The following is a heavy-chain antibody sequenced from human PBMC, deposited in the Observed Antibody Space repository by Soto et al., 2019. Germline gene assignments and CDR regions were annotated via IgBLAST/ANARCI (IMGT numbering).Heavy chain of an antibody. CDR2: IGTDSNT. CDR3: VRKNPGTRPFDY. J-gene: IGHJ4*01. Sequence: HPGGSLRLSCAASGFTFDTYAMNWVRQAPGKGLAWVSAIGTDSNTYYADSVKGRFTISRDNSRTTLYLQMNSLRAEDTALYYCVRKNPGTRPFDYWGQGTLVTVPQ. CDR1: GFTFDTYA. V-gene: IGHV3-23*01.